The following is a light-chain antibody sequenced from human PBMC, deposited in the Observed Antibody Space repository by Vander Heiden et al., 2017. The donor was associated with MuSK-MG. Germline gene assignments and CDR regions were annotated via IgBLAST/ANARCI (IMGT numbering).Light chain of an antibody. J-gene: IGKJ2*01. CDR2: GAS. V-gene: IGKV1-5*01. CDR3: QQESSSPIT. CDR1: QSFSSW. Sequence: DIQMTQSPSTLSASVGDRVTITCRASQSFSSWLAWYQQKPGKAPHLLISGASSLESGVPSRFSGSGSGTEFTLTISSLQSDDSATYYCQQESSSPITFGQGTKVDIK.